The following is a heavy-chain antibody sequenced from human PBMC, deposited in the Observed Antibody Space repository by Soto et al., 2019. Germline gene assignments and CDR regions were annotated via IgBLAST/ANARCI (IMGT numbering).Heavy chain of an antibody. CDR1: GFTSDDYDYA. J-gene: IGHJ6*02. CDR2: IRGSTYGGAT. CDR3: SRDGDFYGLDV. Sequence: EVQLVESGGGLVQPGRSPRLSCTFSGFTSDDYDYALTWVRQAPGKGLQWLGLIRGSTYGGATEYAAYVKGRFTISRDDSKSITYLQMNSLKTEDTAVYYCSRDGDFYGLDVWGQGTTVTVSS. V-gene: IGHV3-49*04. D-gene: IGHD3-3*01.